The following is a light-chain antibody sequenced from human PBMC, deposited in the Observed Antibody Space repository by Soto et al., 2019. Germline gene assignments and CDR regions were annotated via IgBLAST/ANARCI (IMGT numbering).Light chain of an antibody. J-gene: IGLJ1*01. CDR3: SSYTSSSTLGGV. Sequence: QSALTQPPSASGSPGQSVTISCTGTSGDVGAYDYVSWYQQHPGKAPKLLIYEVTKRPLGVPDRFSGSKSGNAASLTVSGLQAEDEADYYCSSYTSSSTLGGVFGTGTKVTVL. CDR2: EVT. CDR1: SGDVGAYDY. V-gene: IGLV2-8*01.